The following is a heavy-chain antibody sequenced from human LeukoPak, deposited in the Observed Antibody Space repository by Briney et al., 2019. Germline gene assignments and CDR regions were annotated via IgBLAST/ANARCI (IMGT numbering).Heavy chain of an antibody. J-gene: IGHJ6*03. CDR3: ARGTYVTPSTGFLGVETHPYYYMDV. Sequence: PGGSLRLSCAASGFTFSSYWMSWVRQAPGKGLEWVANIKQDGSEKYYVDSVKGRFTISRDNAKNSLYLQMNSLRAEDTAVYYCARGTYVTPSTGFLGVETHPYYYMDVWGKGTTVTISS. V-gene: IGHV3-7*01. CDR2: IKQDGSEK. D-gene: IGHD3-3*01. CDR1: GFTFSSYW.